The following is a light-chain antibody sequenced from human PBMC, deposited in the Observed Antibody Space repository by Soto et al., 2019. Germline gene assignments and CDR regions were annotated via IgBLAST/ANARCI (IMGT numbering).Light chain of an antibody. V-gene: IGLV2-23*02. J-gene: IGLJ1*01. CDR2: EVS. CDR1: SSDVGSYNL. CDR3: CSYAGSIYV. Sequence: QSALTQPASVSGSPGQSITISCTGTSSDVGSYNLVSWYQQHPGKAPKLMIYEVSKRPSGVSNRFSGSKSGNTAFLTISGLQAEDEADYYCCSYAGSIYVFGTGTKLTVL.